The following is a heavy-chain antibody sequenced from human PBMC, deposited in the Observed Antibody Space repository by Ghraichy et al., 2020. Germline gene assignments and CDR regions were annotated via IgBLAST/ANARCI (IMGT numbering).Heavy chain of an antibody. Sequence: GESLNISCKGSGYSFTSYWIGWVRQMPGKGLEWMGIIYPGDSDTRYSPSFQGQVTISADKSISTAYLQWSSLKASDTAMYYCARPFAPMSSWYEPDRWYFDYWGQGTLVTVSS. J-gene: IGHJ4*02. CDR2: IYPGDSDT. D-gene: IGHD6-13*01. V-gene: IGHV5-51*01. CDR3: ARPFAPMSSWYEPDRWYFDY. CDR1: GYSFTSYW.